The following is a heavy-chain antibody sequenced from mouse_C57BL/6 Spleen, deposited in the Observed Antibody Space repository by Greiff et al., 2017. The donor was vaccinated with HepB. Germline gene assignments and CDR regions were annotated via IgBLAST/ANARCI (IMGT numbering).Heavy chain of an antibody. CDR3: ARDYSNYVRARDY. V-gene: IGHV5-4*01. CDR1: GFTFSSYA. J-gene: IGHJ4*01. D-gene: IGHD2-5*01. CDR2: ISDGGSYT. Sequence: EVQVVESGGGLVKPGGSLKLSCAASGFTFSSYAMSWVRQTPEKRLEWVATISDGGSYTYYPANVKGRFTISRDNAKNNLYLQMSHLKSEDTAMYYCARDYSNYVRARDYWGQGTSVTVSS.